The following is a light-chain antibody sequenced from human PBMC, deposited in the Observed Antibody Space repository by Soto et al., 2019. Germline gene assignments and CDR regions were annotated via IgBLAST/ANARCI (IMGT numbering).Light chain of an antibody. V-gene: IGKV3-11*01. CDR3: QQYSNWPPT. CDR1: QSISSY. CDR2: DTS. J-gene: IGKJ5*01. Sequence: IILTQSPATLSLSPGDRATLSCRASQSISSYLSWYQQKPGQAPRPVIYDTSNRATDTPARFSGSGSGTDFTLTISSLEPEDFAVYYCQQYSNWPPTFGQGTRLEN.